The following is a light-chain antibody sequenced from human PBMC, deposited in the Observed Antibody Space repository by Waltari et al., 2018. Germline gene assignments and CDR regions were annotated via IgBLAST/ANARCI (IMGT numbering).Light chain of an antibody. CDR3: QAWDTFIFV. CDR2: EDN. Sequence: SYDLTQPPSVSVSPGQTATIPCFGDKLGDNYTSWYQQKPGQSPVLVIYEDNKRPPGIPERFSGSNSGNTATLTISGTQSMDEADYYCQAWDTFIFVFGLGTKVTVL. J-gene: IGLJ1*01. V-gene: IGLV3-1*01. CDR1: KLGDNY.